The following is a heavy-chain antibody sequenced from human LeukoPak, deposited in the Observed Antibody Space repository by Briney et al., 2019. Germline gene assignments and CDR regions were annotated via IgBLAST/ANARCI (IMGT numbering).Heavy chain of an antibody. D-gene: IGHD3-16*01. J-gene: IGHJ4*02. CDR2: IYPNSGGT. Sequence: ASVTVSLTSSGYTFTVYYMHWVRQPPAQGLEWMGWIYPNSGGTNYAQKFQGRVTMTRDTSISTAYMELSRLRSDDTAVYYCARGLVWGPFSYWGQGTLVTVSS. V-gene: IGHV1-2*02. CDR1: GYTFTVYY. CDR3: ARGLVWGPFSY.